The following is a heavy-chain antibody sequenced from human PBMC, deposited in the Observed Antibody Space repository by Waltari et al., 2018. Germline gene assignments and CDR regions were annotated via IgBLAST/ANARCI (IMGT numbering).Heavy chain of an antibody. J-gene: IGHJ4*02. CDR3: AKDLQSSGWYGHFDY. Sequence: QVQLVESGGGVVQPGRSLRLSCAASGFTFSSYGMHWVRQTPGKGLEWGAVIWYDGSNKYYADSVKGRFTISRDNSKNTLYLQMNSLRAEDTAVYYCAKDLQSSGWYGHFDYWGQGTLVTVSS. CDR2: IWYDGSNK. V-gene: IGHV3-33*06. D-gene: IGHD6-19*01. CDR1: GFTFSSYG.